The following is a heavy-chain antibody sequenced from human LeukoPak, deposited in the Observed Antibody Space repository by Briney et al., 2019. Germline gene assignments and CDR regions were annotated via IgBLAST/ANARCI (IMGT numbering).Heavy chain of an antibody. CDR3: AKDRATYYYGSGSYPL. D-gene: IGHD3-10*01. CDR2: ISGSGGNT. J-gene: IGHJ4*02. Sequence: GGSLRLSCAASGFTFSSYAMTWVRQAPGKGLEWVSGISGSGGNTYYTDSVRGRLSISRDNSKNTLYLQMNSLRAEDTAVYYCAKDRATYYYGSGSYPLWGQGTLVTVSS. V-gene: IGHV3-23*01. CDR1: GFTFSSYA.